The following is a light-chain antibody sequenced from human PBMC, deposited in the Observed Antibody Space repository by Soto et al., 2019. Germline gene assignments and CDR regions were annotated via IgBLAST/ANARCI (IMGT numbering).Light chain of an antibody. Sequence: IVMTQSPLSLPVTPGEPASISCRSSQSLLHSNGYNYLDWYLQKSGQSPQLLIFLGSYRASGVPDRFSGSGAGTDFTLKISRVEAEDVGVYYCMQALQTPLTFGGGTKLEIK. CDR2: LGS. V-gene: IGKV2-28*01. CDR1: QSLLHSNGYNY. CDR3: MQALQTPLT. J-gene: IGKJ4*01.